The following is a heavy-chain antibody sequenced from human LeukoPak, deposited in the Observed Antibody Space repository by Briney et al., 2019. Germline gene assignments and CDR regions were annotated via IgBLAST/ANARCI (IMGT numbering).Heavy chain of an antibody. CDR3: ARGATAVADAEYLQH. CDR1: GFTSSSYE. J-gene: IGHJ1*01. Sequence: PGGSLRLSCAASGFTSSSYEMNWVRQAPGKGLEWVSYISITGSTIYYAASVKGRFTTSRDNAKNSLYLQMNSLRAEDTAVYYCARGATAVADAEYLQHWGQGTLVTVSS. D-gene: IGHD6-19*01. V-gene: IGHV3-48*03. CDR2: ISITGSTI.